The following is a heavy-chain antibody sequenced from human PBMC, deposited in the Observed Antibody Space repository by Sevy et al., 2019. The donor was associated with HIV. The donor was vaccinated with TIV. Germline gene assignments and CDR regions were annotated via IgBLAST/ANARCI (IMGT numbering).Heavy chain of an antibody. J-gene: IGHJ4*02. CDR3: ARDKVEGGTMVQDNDY. D-gene: IGHD3-10*01. V-gene: IGHV3-74*03. CDR2: INSDGTYT. Sequence: GGSLRLSCAASGFSFSSYWMHWVRQVPGKGLVWLSRINSDGTYTKYGDSAKGRFTISRDNAKNTLYLQVDSLRAEDTAVYYCARDKVEGGTMVQDNDYWGQGTLVTVSS. CDR1: GFSFSSYW.